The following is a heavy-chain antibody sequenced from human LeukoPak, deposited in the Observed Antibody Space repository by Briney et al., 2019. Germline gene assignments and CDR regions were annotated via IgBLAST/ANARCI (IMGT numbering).Heavy chain of an antibody. Sequence: PGGSLRLSCAASGFKFSSFGIHWVRQAPGKGLEWVAIISYDASKQYYADSVQGRFTISRDNSKKTMSLQMNSLRAEDTAVYYCAGYNWFDPWGQGTLVTVSS. D-gene: IGHD6-13*01. CDR2: ISYDASKQ. CDR3: AGYNWFDP. J-gene: IGHJ5*02. V-gene: IGHV3-30*03. CDR1: GFKFSSFG.